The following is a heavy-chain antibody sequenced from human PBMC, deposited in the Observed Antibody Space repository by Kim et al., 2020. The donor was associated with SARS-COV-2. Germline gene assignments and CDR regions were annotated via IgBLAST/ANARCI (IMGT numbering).Heavy chain of an antibody. Sequence: SETLSLTCTVSGGSISSSSYYWGWIRQPPGKGLEWIGSIYYSGSTYYNPSLKSRVTISVDTSKNQFSLRLSSVTAADTAVYYCARHGGPRATVVTRVFDYWGQGTLVTVSS. CDR2: IYYSGST. J-gene: IGHJ4*02. D-gene: IGHD4-17*01. V-gene: IGHV4-39*01. CDR1: GGSISSSSYY. CDR3: ARHGGPRATVVTRVFDY.